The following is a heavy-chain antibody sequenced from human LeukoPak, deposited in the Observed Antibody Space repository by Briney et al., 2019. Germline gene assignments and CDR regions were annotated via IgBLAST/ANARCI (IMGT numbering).Heavy chain of an antibody. CDR1: GFTFSSYA. Sequence: GGSLRLSCAASGFTFSSYAMHWVRQAPGKGLEWVAVISHDGSNKYYADSVKGRFTISRDNSKNTLYLQMNSLRAEDTAVYYCARDGRGAFDIWGQGTMVTVSS. CDR2: ISHDGSNK. D-gene: IGHD3-10*01. V-gene: IGHV3-30-3*01. J-gene: IGHJ3*02. CDR3: ARDGRGAFDI.